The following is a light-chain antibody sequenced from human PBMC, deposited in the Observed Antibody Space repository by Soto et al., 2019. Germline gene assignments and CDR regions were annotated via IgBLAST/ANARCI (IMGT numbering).Light chain of an antibody. V-gene: IGKV1-39*01. CDR2: VAS. CDR1: QSIRSY. J-gene: IGKJ5*01. Sequence: DIQMTQSPSSLSASVGDRVPITCQASQSIRSYLSWYQQKPGKGPKLLIYVASSLQSGVPPRFSGSGSGTDFTLTISSLQPEDFGTYHCQQSYSIPITFGQGTRLEI. CDR3: QQSYSIPIT.